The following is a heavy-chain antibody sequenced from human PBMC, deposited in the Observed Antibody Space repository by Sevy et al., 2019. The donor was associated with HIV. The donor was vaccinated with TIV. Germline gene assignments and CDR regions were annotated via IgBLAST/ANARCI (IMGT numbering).Heavy chain of an antibody. CDR1: GFTFSSYS. D-gene: IGHD1-1*01. CDR3: ALERLSSDVAEYFQN. CDR2: ISYDGSNK. Sequence: GGSLRLSCATSGFTFSSYSMHWVRQAPGKGLEWVATISYDGSNKHYADSVKGRFTISRDNFKNSLSRQMNSLRAEDTAMYYCALERLSSDVAEYFQNWGQGTLVTVSS. V-gene: IGHV3-30-3*01. J-gene: IGHJ1*01.